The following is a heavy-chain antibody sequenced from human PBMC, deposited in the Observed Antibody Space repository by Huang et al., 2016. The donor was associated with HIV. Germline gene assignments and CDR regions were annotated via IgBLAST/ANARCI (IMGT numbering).Heavy chain of an antibody. J-gene: IGHJ4*02. Sequence: EVQLVESGGGLVQPGGSLRLSCTASGFSFSSYWMSWVRQGRGKGLEWVANIKQDGREKYYVDSVKGRCSIARDNAKNSLYLQMNSLRAEDTAVYYCARRLRYYYGSGRTSGYFDYWGQGTLVTVSS. CDR3: ARRLRYYYGSGRTSGYFDY. D-gene: IGHD3-10*01. CDR1: GFSFSSYW. CDR2: IKQDGREK. V-gene: IGHV3-7*01.